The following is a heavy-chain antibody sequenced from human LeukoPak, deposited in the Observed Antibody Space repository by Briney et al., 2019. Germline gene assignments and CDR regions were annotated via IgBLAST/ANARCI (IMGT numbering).Heavy chain of an antibody. V-gene: IGHV1-8*01. D-gene: IGHD6-13*01. J-gene: IGHJ4*02. CDR2: MNPNSGNT. Sequence: ASVKVSCKASGYTFTSYDINWVRQATGQGLEWMGWMNPNSGNTGYAQKFQGRVTMTRNTSISTAYMELSSLRSEDTAVYYCARVAAADTPPTIDYWGQGTLVTVSS. CDR1: GYTFTSYD. CDR3: ARVAAADTPPTIDY.